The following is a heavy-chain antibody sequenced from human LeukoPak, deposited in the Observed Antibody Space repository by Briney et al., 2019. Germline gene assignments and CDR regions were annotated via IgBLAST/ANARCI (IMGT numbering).Heavy chain of an antibody. CDR1: GFTFSSYG. D-gene: IGHD6-13*01. CDR3: VREWAGGLAAAGTRIEGSY. CDR2: IWYDGSNK. V-gene: IGHV3-33*01. Sequence: PGGSLRLSCAASGFTFSSYGMHWVRQAPGKGLEWVAVIWYDGSNKYYADSVRGRFTISRDNSKNSVYLQMNGLLVEDTAVYYCVREWAGGLAAAGTRIEGSYWGQGTQVSVSS. J-gene: IGHJ4*02.